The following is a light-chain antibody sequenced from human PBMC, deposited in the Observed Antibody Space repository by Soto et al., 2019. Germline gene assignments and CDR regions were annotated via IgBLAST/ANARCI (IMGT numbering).Light chain of an antibody. J-gene: IGKJ5*01. Sequence: DIQMTQSPSSLSASVGDRVAITCQASQDINNYLNWYQQKPGKAPKLLIPDASNLETGVPSRFSGSRFGTDFTFTISSLQPEDIATYYCQQYDNLPITFGQGTRLEN. CDR3: QQYDNLPIT. CDR1: QDINNY. CDR2: DAS. V-gene: IGKV1-33*01.